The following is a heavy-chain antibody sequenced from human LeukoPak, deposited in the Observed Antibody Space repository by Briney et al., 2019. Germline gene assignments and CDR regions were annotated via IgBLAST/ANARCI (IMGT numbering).Heavy chain of an antibody. CDR3: ARAHRYCTNGVRYRVWYFDY. CDR2: IKQDGSEK. Sequence: GGSLRLSCAASGFTFSRYWMSWVRQAPGKGLEWVANIKQDGSEKYYVDSVKGRFTISRDNAMNSLYLQMNSLRAEDTAVYYCARAHRYCTNGVRYRVWYFDYWGQGTLVTVSS. D-gene: IGHD2-8*01. V-gene: IGHV3-7*01. J-gene: IGHJ4*02. CDR1: GFTFSRYW.